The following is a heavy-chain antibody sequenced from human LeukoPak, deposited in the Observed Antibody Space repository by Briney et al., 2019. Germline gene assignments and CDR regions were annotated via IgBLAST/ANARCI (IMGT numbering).Heavy chain of an antibody. D-gene: IGHD3-9*01. Sequence: ASVTVSCKASGYTFTNYHIHWVRQAPGQGLEWMGWINTNTGNPTYAQGFTGRFVFSLDTSVSTAYLQISSLKAEDTAVYYCARERYFDWLGPFDYWGQGALVTVSS. CDR1: GYTFTNYH. CDR2: INTNTGNP. CDR3: ARERYFDWLGPFDY. J-gene: IGHJ4*02. V-gene: IGHV7-4-1*02.